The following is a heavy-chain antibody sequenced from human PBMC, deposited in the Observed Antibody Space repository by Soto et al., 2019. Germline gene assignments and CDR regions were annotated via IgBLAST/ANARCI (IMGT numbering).Heavy chain of an antibody. CDR3: ARDRDTAMVRYYYYGMDV. J-gene: IGHJ6*02. CDR1: GFTFSDYV. D-gene: IGHD5-18*01. V-gene: IGHV3-30-3*01. Sequence: GGSLRLACEASGFTFSDYVMNWVRQAPGKGLEWAAVISYDGSNKYYADSVKGRFTISRDNSKNTLYLQMNSLRAEDTAVYYCARDRDTAMVRYYYYGMDVWGQGTTVTVSS. CDR2: ISYDGSNK.